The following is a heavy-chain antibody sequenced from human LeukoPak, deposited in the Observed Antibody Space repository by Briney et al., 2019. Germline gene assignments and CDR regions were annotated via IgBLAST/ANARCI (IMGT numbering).Heavy chain of an antibody. V-gene: IGHV3-21*01. J-gene: IGHJ3*02. Sequence: GGSLRLSCAASGFTFSSYSMNWVRQAPGKGLEWVSSISSSSSYIYYANSVKGRFTISRDNAKNSLYLQMNSLRAEDTAVYYCARGGIITSYAFEIWGQGTMDTVSS. CDR2: ISSSSSYI. CDR3: ARGGIITSYAFEI. D-gene: IGHD1-26*01. CDR1: GFTFSSYS.